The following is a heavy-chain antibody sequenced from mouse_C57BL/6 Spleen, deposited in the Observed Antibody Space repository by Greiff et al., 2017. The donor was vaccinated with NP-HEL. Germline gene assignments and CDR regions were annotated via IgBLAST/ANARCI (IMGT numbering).Heavy chain of an antibody. D-gene: IGHD2-5*01. CDR3: ARALYYSNYGFYAMDY. Sequence: EVQLQQSGPELVKPGASVKMSCKASGYTFTDYNMHWVKQSHGKSLEWIGYINPNNGGTSYNQKFKGKATLSVNKSSSTAYMELRSLTSEYSAVYYCARALYYSNYGFYAMDYWGQGTSVTVSS. CDR2: INPNNGGT. CDR1: GYTFTDYN. V-gene: IGHV1-22*01. J-gene: IGHJ4*01.